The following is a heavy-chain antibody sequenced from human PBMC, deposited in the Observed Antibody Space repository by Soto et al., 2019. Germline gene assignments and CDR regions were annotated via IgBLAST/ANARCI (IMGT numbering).Heavy chain of an antibody. Sequence: SETLSLTCTVSGGSSISSSYYWGWIRKPPGKGLEWIGSIYYSGSTYYNPSLKSRVTISVDTSKNQFSLKLSSVTAADTAVYYCASLSRMITFGGVIVNYYGMDVWGQGTTVTVSS. V-gene: IGHV4-39*01. CDR2: IYYSGST. J-gene: IGHJ6*02. CDR1: GGSSISSSYY. CDR3: ASLSRMITFGGVIVNYYGMDV. D-gene: IGHD3-16*02.